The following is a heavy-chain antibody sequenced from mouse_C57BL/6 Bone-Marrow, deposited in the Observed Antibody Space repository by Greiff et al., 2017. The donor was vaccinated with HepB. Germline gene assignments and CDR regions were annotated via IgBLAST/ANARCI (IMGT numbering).Heavy chain of an antibody. CDR2: IDPSDSYT. D-gene: IGHD5-1-1*01. CDR1: GYTFTSYW. Sequence: VQLQQPGAELVMPGASVKLSCKASGYTFTSYWMHWVKQRPGQGLEWIGEIDPSDSYTNYNQKFKGKSTLTVDKSSSTAYMQLSSLTSEDSAVYCCAREGIPDFDYWGQGTTLTVSA. CDR3: AREGIPDFDY. V-gene: IGHV1-69*01. J-gene: IGHJ2*01.